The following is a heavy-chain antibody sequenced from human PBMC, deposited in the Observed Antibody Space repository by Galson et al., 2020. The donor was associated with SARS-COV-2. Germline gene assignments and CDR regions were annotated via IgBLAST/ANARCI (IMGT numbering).Heavy chain of an antibody. CDR1: GFTFSSYG. Sequence: GESLKISCAASGFTFSSYGMHWVRQAPGKGLEWVAVIWYDGSNKYYADSVKGRFTISRDNSKNTLYLQMNSLRAEDTAVYYCARDQSIVGATNPYFYYGMDVWGQGTTVTVSS. J-gene: IGHJ6*02. CDR3: ARDQSIVGATNPYFYYGMDV. V-gene: IGHV3-33*01. CDR2: IWYDGSNK. D-gene: IGHD1-26*01.